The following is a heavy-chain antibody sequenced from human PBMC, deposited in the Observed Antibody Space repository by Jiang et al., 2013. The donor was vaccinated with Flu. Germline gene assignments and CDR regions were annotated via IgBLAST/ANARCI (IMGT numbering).Heavy chain of an antibody. J-gene: IGHJ4*02. Sequence: LSCAASGFTFDDYGMSWVRQVPGKGLEWVSGINWNGDSTGYADSVKGRFTISRDNAKNSLFLQMNSLRAEDTAIYVDTSKNQFSLKLSSVTAADTAVYYCARENYDYVWGSYLFDYWGQGTLVTVSS. V-gene: IGHV3-20*01. D-gene: IGHD3-16*01. CDR2: INWNGDST. CDR3: TSKNQFSLKLSSVTAADTAVYYCARENYDYVWGSYLFDY. CDR1: GFTFDDYG.